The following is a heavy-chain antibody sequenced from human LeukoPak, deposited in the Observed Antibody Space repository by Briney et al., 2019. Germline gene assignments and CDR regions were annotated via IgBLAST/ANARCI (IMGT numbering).Heavy chain of an antibody. D-gene: IGHD2-15*01. CDR1: GGSISSSSYY. J-gene: IGHJ4*02. Sequence: SETLSLTCTVSGGSISSSSYYWGWIRQPPGKGLEWIGSIYYSGSTYYNPSLKSRVTISVDTSKNQFSLKLSSVTAADTAVYYCARERRYCSGGSCYASRNFDYWGQGTLVTVSS. V-gene: IGHV4-39*02. CDR3: ARERRYCSGGSCYASRNFDY. CDR2: IYYSGST.